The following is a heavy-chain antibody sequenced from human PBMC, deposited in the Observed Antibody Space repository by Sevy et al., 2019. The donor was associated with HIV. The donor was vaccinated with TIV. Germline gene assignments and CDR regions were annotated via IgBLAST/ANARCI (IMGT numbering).Heavy chain of an antibody. J-gene: IGHJ4*02. CDR2: ISGSGGST. V-gene: IGHV3-23*01. CDR1: GFTFSSYA. Sequence: GGSLRLSCAASGFTFSSYAMSWVRQAPGKGLEWVSAISGSGGSTYYADSVKGRFTISRDNSKNTLYLQMNSLRAEDTAVYYCAKVPAEYSSSWGGFDYWGQGTLVTVSS. CDR3: AKVPAEYSSSWGGFDY. D-gene: IGHD6-6*01.